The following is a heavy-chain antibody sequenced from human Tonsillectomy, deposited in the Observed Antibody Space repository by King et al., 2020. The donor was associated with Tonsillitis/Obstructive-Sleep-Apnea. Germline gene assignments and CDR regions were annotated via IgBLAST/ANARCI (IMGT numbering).Heavy chain of an antibody. CDR3: AHTTTVTTQNAFDI. CDR1: GFSLSTSGVG. Sequence: ITLKESGPTLVKPTQTLTLTCTFSGFSLSTSGVGVGWIRQPPGKALEWLALIYWDDDKRYSPSLKSRLTITKDTSKNQVVLTMTNMDPVDTATYYCAHTTTVTTQNAFDIWGHGTMVTVSS. D-gene: IGHD4-17*01. CDR2: IYWDDDK. V-gene: IGHV2-5*02. J-gene: IGHJ3*02.